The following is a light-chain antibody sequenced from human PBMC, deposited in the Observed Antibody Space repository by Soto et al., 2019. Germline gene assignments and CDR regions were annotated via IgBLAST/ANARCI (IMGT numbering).Light chain of an antibody. CDR1: QSISSW. J-gene: IGKJ1*01. Sequence: DIQITQSPSSLSASVGDRVTITCRASQSISSWLAWYQQKPGKAPKLLIYAASILQSGVPTRFSGSGFGTDFTLTIDSLQPDDFATYFCQQTNSAPRTFGQGTKVDIK. V-gene: IGKV1-12*01. CDR2: AAS. CDR3: QQTNSAPRT.